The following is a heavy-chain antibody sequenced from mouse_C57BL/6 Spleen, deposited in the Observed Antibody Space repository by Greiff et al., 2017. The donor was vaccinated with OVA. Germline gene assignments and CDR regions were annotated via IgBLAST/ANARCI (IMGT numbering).Heavy chain of an antibody. CDR3: ARPYSNWYFDV. D-gene: IGHD2-5*01. Sequence: QVQLQQPGAELVRPGTSVKLSCKASGYTFTSYWMHWVKQRPGHGLEWIGVIDPSDSYTNYNQKFKGKATLTVDTDSSTAYMQLSSLTSEDSAVYYCARPYSNWYFDVWGTGTTVTVSS. V-gene: IGHV1-59*01. CDR2: IDPSDSYT. CDR1: GYTFTSYW. J-gene: IGHJ1*03.